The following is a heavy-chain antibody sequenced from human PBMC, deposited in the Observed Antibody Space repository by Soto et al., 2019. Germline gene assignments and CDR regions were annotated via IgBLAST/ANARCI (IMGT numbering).Heavy chain of an antibody. Sequence: PSETLSLTCTVSGGSISSGDYYWSWIRQPPGKGLEWIGYIYYSGSTYYNPSLKSRVTISEDTSKNQFSLKLSSVTAADTAVYYCARAPPLKYTYGLRGAFDIWGQGTMVTVSS. CDR3: ARAPPLKYTYGLRGAFDI. CDR2: IYYSGST. V-gene: IGHV4-30-4*01. D-gene: IGHD5-18*01. J-gene: IGHJ3*02. CDR1: GGSISSGDYY.